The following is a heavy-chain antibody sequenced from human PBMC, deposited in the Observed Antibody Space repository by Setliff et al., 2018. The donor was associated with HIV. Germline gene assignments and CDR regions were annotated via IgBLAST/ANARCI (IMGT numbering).Heavy chain of an antibody. J-gene: IGHJ4*02. Sequence: GASVKVSCKVSGYTLTELSRHWVRQAPGKGLEWMGGLDPKDGKTMYAQKFQGRVTMTEDTSTDTAHMELRSLRSEDTPVYYCVIGSAARPFDYWGQGTLVTVSS. CDR1: GYTLTELS. CDR3: VIGSAARPFDY. CDR2: LDPKDGKT. D-gene: IGHD6-6*01. V-gene: IGHV1-24*01.